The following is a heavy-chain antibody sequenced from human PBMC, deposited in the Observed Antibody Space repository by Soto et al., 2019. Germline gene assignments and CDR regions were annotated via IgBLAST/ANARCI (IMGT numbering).Heavy chain of an antibody. CDR2: IWYDGSNK. D-gene: IGHD6-13*01. Sequence: GGSLRLSCAASGFTFSSYGMHWVRQAPGKGLEWVAVIWYDGSNKYYADSVKGRFTISRDNSKNTLYLQMNSLRAEDTAVYYCARSPFPVGNADYWGQGTLVTVSS. J-gene: IGHJ4*02. CDR3: ARSPFPVGNADY. V-gene: IGHV3-33*01. CDR1: GFTFSSYG.